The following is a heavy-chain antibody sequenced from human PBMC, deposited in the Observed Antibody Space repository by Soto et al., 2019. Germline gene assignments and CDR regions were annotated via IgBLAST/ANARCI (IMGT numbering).Heavy chain of an antibody. Sequence: QVQLVQSGAEVKKPGSSVKVSCKASGGTFSSYAISWVRQAPGQGLEWMGGIIPIFGTANYAQKFQGRVTITADESTSTAYMELSSLRSEDTAMYYCASPHGGYCSGGSCRIPDYWGQGTLVTVSS. CDR1: GGTFSSYA. V-gene: IGHV1-69*01. D-gene: IGHD2-15*01. CDR2: IIPIFGTA. J-gene: IGHJ4*02. CDR3: ASPHGGYCSGGSCRIPDY.